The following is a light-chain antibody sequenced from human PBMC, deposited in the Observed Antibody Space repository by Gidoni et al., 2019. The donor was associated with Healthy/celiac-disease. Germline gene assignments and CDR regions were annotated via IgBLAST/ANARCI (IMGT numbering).Light chain of an antibody. J-gene: IGKJ1*01. CDR1: QSVSSN. CDR3: QQYNNWPRT. V-gene: IGKV3-15*01. CDR2: GAS. Sequence: EIVMTQSPATLSVSPGERATLPCRASQSVSSNLAWYQQKPGQAPSLLIYGASTRATGIPARFIGSGSGTEFTLTISSLQSEDFAVYYCQQYNNWPRTFGQGTKVEIK.